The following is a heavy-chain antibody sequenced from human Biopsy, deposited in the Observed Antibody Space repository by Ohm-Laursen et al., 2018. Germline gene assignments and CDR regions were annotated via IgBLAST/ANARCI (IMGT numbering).Heavy chain of an antibody. CDR2: IIPMFGTA. J-gene: IGHJ4*02. D-gene: IGHD1-26*01. CDR1: GGTFINYA. Sequence: ASVKVSCKASGGTFINYAISWVRHAPGQGLEWMGGIIPMFGTANYAQMFQGRVTISADESTSTSYMELSSLTTEDTAIYYCARGPHSGSHSCFDYWGRGTLVTVSS. CDR3: ARGPHSGSHSCFDY. V-gene: IGHV1-69*13.